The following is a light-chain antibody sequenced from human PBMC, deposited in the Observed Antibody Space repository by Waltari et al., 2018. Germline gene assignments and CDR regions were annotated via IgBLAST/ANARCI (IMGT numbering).Light chain of an antibody. CDR1: QNIGNY. J-gene: IGKJ1*01. V-gene: IGKV3-20*01. CDR3: QHHVRLPAT. CDR2: GAS. Sequence: IVLTQSPGTLSLSPGGRATLSCRASQNIGNYLAWYQQKPGQAPRLLIYGASSRAAGIPDRFSGSGSGADFSLTISRLEPEDFAVYYWQHHVRLPATFGQGTKV.